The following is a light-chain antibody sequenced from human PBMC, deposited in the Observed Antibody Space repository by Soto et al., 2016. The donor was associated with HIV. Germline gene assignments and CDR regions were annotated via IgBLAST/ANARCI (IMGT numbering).Light chain of an antibody. CDR2: KAS. J-gene: IGKJ3*01. CDR1: HSVSSW. CDR3: QQYHSYSFT. V-gene: IGKV1-5*03. Sequence: DIQMTQSPSTLSASVGDRVTITCRASHSVSSWLAWYQQKPGKAPNLLIYKASFLESGVPSRFSGSGSGTEFTLTINSLQPDDFATYYCQQYHSYSFTFGPGTKVDIK.